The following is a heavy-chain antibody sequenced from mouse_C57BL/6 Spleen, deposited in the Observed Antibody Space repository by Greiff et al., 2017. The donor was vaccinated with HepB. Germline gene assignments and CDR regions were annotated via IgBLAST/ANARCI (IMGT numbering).Heavy chain of an antibody. CDR3: ATSGASWFAY. CDR1: GYSFTGYY. V-gene: IGHV1-42*01. Sequence: EVQLQQSGPELVKPGASVKISCKASGYSFTGYYMNWVKQSPEKSLEWIGEINPSTGGTTYNQKFKAKATLTVDKSSSTAYMQLKSLTSEDSAVYYCATSGASWFAYWGQGTLVTVSA. CDR2: INPSTGGT. J-gene: IGHJ3*01. D-gene: IGHD6-1*01.